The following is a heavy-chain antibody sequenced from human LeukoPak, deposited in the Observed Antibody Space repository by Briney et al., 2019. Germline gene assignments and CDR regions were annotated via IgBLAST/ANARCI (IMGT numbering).Heavy chain of an antibody. D-gene: IGHD4-17*01. J-gene: IGHJ2*01. CDR1: GYSFTSYR. CDR3: ASSTVTEYFDL. CDR2: IYPGDSDT. Sequence: GESLKISCKGAGYSFTSYRIGWMRQMPGKGLEWMGIIYPGDSDTRYSPSFQGQVTISADKSISTAYLQWSSLKASDTAMYYCASSTVTEYFDLWGRGTLVTVSS. V-gene: IGHV5-51*01.